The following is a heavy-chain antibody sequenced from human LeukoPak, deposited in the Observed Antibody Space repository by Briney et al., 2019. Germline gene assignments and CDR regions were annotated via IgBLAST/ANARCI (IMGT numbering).Heavy chain of an antibody. CDR3: ARSSIVVVIGAFDI. CDR1: GGSISSGDYY. Sequence: SQTLSLTCTVSGGSISSGDYYWSWIRQPPGKGLEWIGYIYYSGSTYYNPSLKSRVTISVDTSKNQFSLKLSSVTAADTAVYYCARSSIVVVIGAFDIWGQGTMVTVSS. J-gene: IGHJ3*02. D-gene: IGHD2-21*01. V-gene: IGHV4-30-4*08. CDR2: IYYSGST.